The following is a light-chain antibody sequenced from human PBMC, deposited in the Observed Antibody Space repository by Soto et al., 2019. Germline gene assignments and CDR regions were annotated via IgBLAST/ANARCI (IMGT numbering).Light chain of an antibody. CDR2: KAS. CDR3: QQYYSYSPLT. Sequence: DIQMTQSPSTLSASVGDRVTITCRASQSLSSWLAWYQQEPGKAPKLLIYKASSLETGVPSRFSGSGSGTEFTLTISSLQPDDFATYYCQQYYSYSPLTFGGGTKVEIK. CDR1: QSLSSW. J-gene: IGKJ4*01. V-gene: IGKV1-5*03.